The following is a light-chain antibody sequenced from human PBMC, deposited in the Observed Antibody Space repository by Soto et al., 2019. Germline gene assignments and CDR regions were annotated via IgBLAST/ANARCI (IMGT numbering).Light chain of an antibody. Sequence: QSALTQPPSASGSPGQSVTISCTGTSSDVGGYDSVSWYQQHPGKAPKLMIYEVTKRPSGVPDRFSGSKSGNTASLTVSGLQAEDEADYYCTSYAGSNVVFGGGTKLTVL. CDR1: SSDVGGYDS. V-gene: IGLV2-8*01. CDR2: EVT. J-gene: IGLJ2*01. CDR3: TSYAGSNVV.